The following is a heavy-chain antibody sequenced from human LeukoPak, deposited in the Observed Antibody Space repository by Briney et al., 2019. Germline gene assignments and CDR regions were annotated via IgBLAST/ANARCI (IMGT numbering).Heavy chain of an antibody. CDR2: ISWNSGSI. D-gene: IGHD3-10*01. J-gene: IGHJ4*02. V-gene: IGHV3-9*01. Sequence: GGSLRLSCAASGFTFDGYAMHWVRQAPGKGLEWVSGISWNSGSIGYADSVKGRFTISRDNAKNSLYLQMNSLRAEDTAVYYCAREARDYYGSGSFDYWGQGTLVTVSS. CDR1: GFTFDGYA. CDR3: AREARDYYGSGSFDY.